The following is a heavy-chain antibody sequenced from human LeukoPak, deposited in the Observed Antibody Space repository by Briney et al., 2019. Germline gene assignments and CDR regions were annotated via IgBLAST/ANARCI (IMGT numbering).Heavy chain of an antibody. D-gene: IGHD3-22*01. J-gene: IGHJ4*02. CDR1: GFTFSSYA. CDR2: ISYDGSNK. V-gene: IGHV3-30-3*01. Sequence: ARSLRLSCAASGFTFSSYAMHWVRQAPGKGLEWEAVISYDGSNKYYADSVKGRFTISRDNSKNTLYLQMNSLRAEDTAVYYCATEGYDSSGYYDYWGQGTLVTVSS. CDR3: ATEGYDSSGYYDY.